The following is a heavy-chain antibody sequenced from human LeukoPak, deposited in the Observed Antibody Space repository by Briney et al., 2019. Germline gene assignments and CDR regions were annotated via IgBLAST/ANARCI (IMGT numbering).Heavy chain of an antibody. D-gene: IGHD6-19*01. CDR1: GYTFTSFG. J-gene: IGHJ4*02. Sequence: ASVKVSCMASGYTFTSFGISWVRQAPGQGLEWMGWISANNGNTKYGQKLQGRVTMTTDTSTSTAYMELRSLRSDDTAVYYCARDSNVAYSSGWYPGYWGQGTLVTVSS. V-gene: IGHV1-18*01. CDR2: ISANNGNT. CDR3: ARDSNVAYSSGWYPGY.